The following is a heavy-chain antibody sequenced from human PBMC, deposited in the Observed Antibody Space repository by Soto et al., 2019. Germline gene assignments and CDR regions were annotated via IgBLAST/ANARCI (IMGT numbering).Heavy chain of an antibody. V-gene: IGHV1-69*06. D-gene: IGHD3-3*01. J-gene: IGHJ5*02. CDR1: GDTFSSYA. CDR2: IIPLFATA. Sequence: EASVKVSWKASGDTFSSYAISWVRQAPGQGLEWMGGIIPLFATANYAQKFQGRVTITADKSTSTAYMELSSLRSEDTAVYYCARTDFWSGFSNWFDPWGQGTLVTVSS. CDR3: ARTDFWSGFSNWFDP.